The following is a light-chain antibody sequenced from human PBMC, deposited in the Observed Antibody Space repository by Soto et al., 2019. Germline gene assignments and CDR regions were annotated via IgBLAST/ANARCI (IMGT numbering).Light chain of an antibody. Sequence: QSALTQPPSASGSPGQSVTISCTGTSSDVGGYNYVSWYQQYPGKAPKLMIYEVSKRPSGVPDRFSGSKSGNTASLTVSGLQAEDEADYYCNSYAGSNNLVVFGGGTKLTVL. V-gene: IGLV2-8*01. J-gene: IGLJ3*02. CDR1: SSDVGGYNY. CDR2: EVS. CDR3: NSYAGSNNLVV.